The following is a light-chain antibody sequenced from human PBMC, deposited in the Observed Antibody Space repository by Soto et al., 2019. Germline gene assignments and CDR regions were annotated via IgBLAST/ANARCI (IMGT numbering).Light chain of an antibody. J-gene: IGKJ3*01. Sequence: EIVLTQSPATLSLSPGERATLSCRASQSVSNYLAWYQQKPGQAPRLLIYDASTRATGIPARFSGSGSGTDFTLTISSLEPEDFVVYYCQQRSNWPGFTFGPGTKVEIK. CDR1: QSVSNY. V-gene: IGKV3-11*01. CDR2: DAS. CDR3: QQRSNWPGFT.